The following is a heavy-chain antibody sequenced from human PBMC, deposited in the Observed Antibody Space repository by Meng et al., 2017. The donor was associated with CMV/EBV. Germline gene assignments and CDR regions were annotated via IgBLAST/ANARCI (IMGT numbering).Heavy chain of an antibody. CDR3: TRRLMSRGDLIDY. CDR1: GFTFSGSA. D-gene: IGHD3-16*01. Sequence: GESLKISCAASGFTFSGSAMHWVRQASGKGLEWVCGIRSKANSYATAYAASVKGRFTISRDESKNTAYLQMNSLKTEDTSVYYCTRRLMSRGDLIDYWGQGTLVTVSS. V-gene: IGHV3-73*01. J-gene: IGHJ4*02. CDR2: IRSKANSYAT.